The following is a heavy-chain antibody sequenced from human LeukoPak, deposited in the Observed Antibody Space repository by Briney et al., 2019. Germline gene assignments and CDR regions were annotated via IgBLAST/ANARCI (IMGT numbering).Heavy chain of an antibody. CDR2: IRRDGSYR. J-gene: IGHJ5*02. Sequence: GGSLRLSCAASGFPFSSYGIHWVRQAPGKGLEWVAFIRRDGSYRYYADPVKGRFTISRDNSKNTMYLQMSSLRAEDTAVYYCARGITAVVDNWFDPWGQGTLVTVSS. D-gene: IGHD6-13*01. V-gene: IGHV3-30*02. CDR1: GFPFSSYG. CDR3: ARGITAVVDNWFDP.